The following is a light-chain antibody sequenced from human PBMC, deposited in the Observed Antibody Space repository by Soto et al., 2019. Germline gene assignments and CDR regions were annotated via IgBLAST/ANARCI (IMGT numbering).Light chain of an antibody. J-gene: IGKJ2*01. Sequence: EIVMTQSPATLSVSPGERATLSCRASQSISSSLAWYQQKPGQAPRLLIYGAFTRATGIRVRFIGSGSGTEFTLTISSLQSEDFAVYYCHQYNNVPTYTFVQGTKLEIK. CDR3: HQYNNVPTYT. V-gene: IGKV3-15*01. CDR1: QSISSS. CDR2: GAF.